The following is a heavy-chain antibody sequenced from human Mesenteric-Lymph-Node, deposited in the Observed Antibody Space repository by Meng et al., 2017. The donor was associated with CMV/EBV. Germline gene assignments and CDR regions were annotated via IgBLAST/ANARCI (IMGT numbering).Heavy chain of an antibody. D-gene: IGHD1-26*01. CDR2: IYGGGAT. J-gene: IGHJ4*02. CDR1: GFTVGSTY. V-gene: IGHV3-66*02. Sequence: GESLKISCAASGFTVGSTYMSWVRQAPGKGLEWVAVIYGGGATYYADSVKGRFIISRDNSKNTLYLQMNSLRGEDTAFYYCARSSAPSGILPIDDWGQGTLVTVSS. CDR3: ARSSAPSGILPIDD.